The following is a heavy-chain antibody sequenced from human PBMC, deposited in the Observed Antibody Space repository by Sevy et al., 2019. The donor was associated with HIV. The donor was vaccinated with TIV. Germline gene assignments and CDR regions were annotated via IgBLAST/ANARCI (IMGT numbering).Heavy chain of an antibody. CDR3: VSYLVVVVAAPTSYYGMDV. CDR1: GFTFSSYA. CDR2: ISYDGSNK. Sequence: GGSLRLSCAASGFTFSSYAMHWVRQAPGKGLEWVAVISYDGSNKYYADSVKGRLTISRDNSKNTLYLQMNSLRAEDTAVYYCVSYLVVVVAAPTSYYGMDVWGQGTTVTVSS. V-gene: IGHV3-30-3*01. D-gene: IGHD2-15*01. J-gene: IGHJ6*02.